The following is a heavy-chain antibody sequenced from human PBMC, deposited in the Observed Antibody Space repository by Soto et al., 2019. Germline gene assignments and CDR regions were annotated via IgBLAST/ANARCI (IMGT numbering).Heavy chain of an antibody. V-gene: IGHV6-1*01. D-gene: IGHD2-2*01. J-gene: IGHJ6*02. Sequence: SQTLSLTCAISGDSVSSNSAAWNWIRQSPSRGLEWLGRTYYRSKWYNDYAVSLKSRITINPDTSKNQFSLQLNSVTPEDTAVYYCARDECSSTSCYDYYYYGMDVWGQGTTVTVSS. CDR2: TYYRSKWYN. CDR3: ARDECSSTSCYDYYYYGMDV. CDR1: GDSVSSNSAA.